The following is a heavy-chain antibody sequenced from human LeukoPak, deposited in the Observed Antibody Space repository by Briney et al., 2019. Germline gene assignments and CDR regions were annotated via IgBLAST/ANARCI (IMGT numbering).Heavy chain of an antibody. J-gene: IGHJ4*02. CDR3: AREASSSWTPVDY. Sequence: GGSLRLSCAASGFTFSSYGMHWVRQAPGKGLEWVAFIRYDGSNKYYADSVKGRFTISRDNSKNTLYLQMNSLRAEDTAVYYCAREASSSWTPVDYWGQGTLVTVSS. CDR2: IRYDGSNK. D-gene: IGHD6-13*01. CDR1: GFTFSSYG. V-gene: IGHV3-30*02.